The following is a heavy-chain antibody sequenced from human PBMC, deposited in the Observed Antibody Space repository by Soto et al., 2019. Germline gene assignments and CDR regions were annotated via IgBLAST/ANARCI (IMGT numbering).Heavy chain of an antibody. V-gene: IGHV1-18*01. CDR1: GYTFTSYG. Sequence: QVQLVQSGAEVKKPGASVKVSCKASGYTFTSYGISWVRQAPGQGLEWMGWISAYNGNTNYAQKLQGRVTMTADTSTSTAYMELRSLRSDDTAVYYCARDPSLGTPLPYFDYWGQGTLVTVSS. D-gene: IGHD7-27*01. J-gene: IGHJ4*02. CDR2: ISAYNGNT. CDR3: ARDPSLGTPLPYFDY.